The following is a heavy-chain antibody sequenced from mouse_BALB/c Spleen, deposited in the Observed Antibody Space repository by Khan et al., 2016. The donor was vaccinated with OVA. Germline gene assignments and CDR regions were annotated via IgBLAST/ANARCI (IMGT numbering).Heavy chain of an antibody. V-gene: IGHV5-6*01. CDR2: VSTGGHYT. CDR3: ERLACYYVSEGFAY. CDR1: GFTFSTYG. Sequence: EVELVESGGDVVKPGGSLKLSCAASGFTFSTYGMSWVRQTPDKRLEWVATVSTGGHYTYYSDTVKGRFTISRDNAKNTLYLQMSSLKSEDTAMFYCERLACYYVSEGFAYWGQGTLVTVSA. J-gene: IGHJ3*01. D-gene: IGHD1-1*01.